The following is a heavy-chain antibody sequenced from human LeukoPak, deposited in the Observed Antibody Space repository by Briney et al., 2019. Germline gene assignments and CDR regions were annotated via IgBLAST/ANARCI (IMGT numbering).Heavy chain of an antibody. CDR1: GFTFGGYG. CDR2: IAYDGSRA. D-gene: IGHD1-14*01. CDR3: TRYNNDHFDY. J-gene: IGHJ4*02. Sequence: GGSLRLSCAGSGFTFGGYGMHWFRQTPGKGLEWVAVIAYDGSRAFYADSVKGRFTISRDNSTNTMSVQMDDLRAEDTAVYYCTRYNNDHFDYRGQGTLVTVSS. V-gene: IGHV3-33*01.